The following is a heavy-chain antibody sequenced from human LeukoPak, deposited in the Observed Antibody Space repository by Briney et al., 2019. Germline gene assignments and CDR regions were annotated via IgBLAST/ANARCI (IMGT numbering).Heavy chain of an antibody. J-gene: IGHJ4*02. Sequence: GESLKISCKGSGYSFTSYWIGWVRQMPGKGLEWMGIIYPGDSDTRYSPSFQGQVTISADKSISTAYLQWSSLKASDTAMYYCARLGVGYCSSTSCPTDIGTMVQGVLDYWGQGTLVTVSS. CDR2: IYPGDSDT. CDR3: ARLGVGYCSSTSCPTDIGTMVQGVLDY. CDR1: GYSFTSYW. V-gene: IGHV5-51*01. D-gene: IGHD2-2*01.